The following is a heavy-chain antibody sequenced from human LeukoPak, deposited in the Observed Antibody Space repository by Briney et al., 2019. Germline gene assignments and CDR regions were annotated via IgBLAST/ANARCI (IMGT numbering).Heavy chain of an antibody. CDR3: ARDSTRISDYDSSGYPGG. V-gene: IGHV1-2*02. CDR2: INPNSGGT. Sequence: GASVKVSCKASGYTFTGYYMHLVRQAPGQGLEWMGWINPNSGGTNYAQKFQGRVTMTRDTSISTAYMELSRLRSDDTAVYYCARDSTRISDYDSSGYPGGWGQGTLVTVSS. D-gene: IGHD3-22*01. J-gene: IGHJ4*02. CDR1: GYTFTGYY.